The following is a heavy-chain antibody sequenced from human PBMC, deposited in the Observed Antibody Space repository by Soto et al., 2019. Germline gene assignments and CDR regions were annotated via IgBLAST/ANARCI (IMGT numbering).Heavy chain of an antibody. CDR1: GNTFTTNF. D-gene: IGHD5-12*01. V-gene: IGHV5-51*01. CDR3: ASGSGYKDF. Sequence: PAEALNISYNTSGNTFTTNFSSWVRQMPRKGMEPMGIIYTRESDTRYRPSFQGQVTTSVAKFISTAYLQWSSPKVSDTATDYCASGSGYKDFWGQGTMVTVSS. CDR2: IYTRESDT. J-gene: IGHJ4*02.